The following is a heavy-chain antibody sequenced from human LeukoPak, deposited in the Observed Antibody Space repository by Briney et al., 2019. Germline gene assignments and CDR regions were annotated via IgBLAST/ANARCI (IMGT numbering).Heavy chain of an antibody. CDR2: IIPIFGTA. V-gene: IGHV1-69*13. CDR3: ARVFCSGGSCYDQGIYYYYMDV. Sequence: ASVKVSCKASGGTFSSYAISWVRQAPGQGLEWMGGIIPIFGTANYAQKFQGRVTITADESTSTAYMELSSLRSEDTAVYYCARVFCSGGSCYDQGIYYYYMDVWGKGTTVTVSS. J-gene: IGHJ6*03. D-gene: IGHD2-15*01. CDR1: GGTFSSYA.